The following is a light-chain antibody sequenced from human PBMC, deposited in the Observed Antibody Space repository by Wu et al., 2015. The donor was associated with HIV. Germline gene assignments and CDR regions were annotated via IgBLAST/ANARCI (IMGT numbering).Light chain of an antibody. CDR2: GVS. V-gene: IGKV3-20*01. J-gene: IGKJ2*01. Sequence: EVILTQSPATLSLFPGERATLSCRVSPISPLLNSFVAWYQQKPGQAPRLLIYGVSKRAAGIPDRFSGRGSGTFFTLTISRLEPEDFAVYYCQQYGDSLYTFGQGTKLEIK. CDR3: QQYGDSLYT. CDR1: PISPLLNSF.